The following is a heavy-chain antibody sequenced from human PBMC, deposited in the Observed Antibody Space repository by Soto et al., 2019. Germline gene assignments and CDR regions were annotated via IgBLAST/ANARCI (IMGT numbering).Heavy chain of an antibody. CDR2: ISHDGGLI. J-gene: IGHJ5*02. D-gene: IGHD1-20*01. CDR3: EKIMTYNWWWFDT. V-gene: IGHV3-30-3*01. Sequence: GGSLRLSCGASGFTFVSYAMHWVRQAPGKGLEWVAIISHDGGLIFYADSVEGRFTISRDNSKNTLYLQMHSLRPEDTAVYYCEKIMTYNWWWFDTWGQGTLVTVSS. CDR1: GFTFVSYA.